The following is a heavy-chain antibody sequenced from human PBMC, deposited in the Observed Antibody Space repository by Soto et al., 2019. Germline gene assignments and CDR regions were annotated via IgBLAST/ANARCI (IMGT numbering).Heavy chain of an antibody. D-gene: IGHD6-13*01. CDR2: IDPSDSYT. J-gene: IGHJ6*02. V-gene: IGHV5-10-1*01. CDR3: STAYSTYSLDV. Sequence: PGESLKISCKGSGYSFTSYLISWVRQVPGKGLEWMGRIDPSDSYTNYSPAFQGHVTISADKSVSTAYLQWSSLKASDTAMYVCSTAYSTYSLDVWGQGTTVTVSS. CDR1: GYSFTSYL.